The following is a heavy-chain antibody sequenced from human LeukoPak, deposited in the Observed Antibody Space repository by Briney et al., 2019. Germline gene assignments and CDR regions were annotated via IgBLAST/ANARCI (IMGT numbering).Heavy chain of an antibody. V-gene: IGHV4-61*02. CDR2: IYTSGTT. D-gene: IGHD3-10*01. Sequence: SETLSLTCGVSGGSISSGSYYWSWIRQPAGTGLEWIGRIYTSGTTYYNPSLKSRVSISVDTSKNQFSLRLNSVTAADTAVYYCTRESGNTFVRGARYYSFYMDVWGTGTTVTVSS. CDR3: TRESGNTFVRGARYYSFYMDV. CDR1: GGSISSGSYY. J-gene: IGHJ6*03.